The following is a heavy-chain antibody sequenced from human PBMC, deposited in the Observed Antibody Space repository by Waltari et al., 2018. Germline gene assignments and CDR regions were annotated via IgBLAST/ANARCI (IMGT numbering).Heavy chain of an antibody. V-gene: IGHV1-18*01. CDR1: GYTFTSYG. CDR2: ISAYNGNT. D-gene: IGHD2-15*01. Sequence: QVQLVQSGAEVKKPGASVKVSCKASGYTFTSYGISWVRQAPGQGLEWMGGISAYNGNTNYAQKLQGRVTMTTDTSTSTSYMELRSLRSDDTAVYYCARAPPRPHCSGGSCYSDWYFDLWGRGTLVTVSS. CDR3: ARAPPRPHCSGGSCYSDWYFDL. J-gene: IGHJ2*01.